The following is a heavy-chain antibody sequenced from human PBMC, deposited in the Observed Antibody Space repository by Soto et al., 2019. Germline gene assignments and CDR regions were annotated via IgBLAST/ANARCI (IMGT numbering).Heavy chain of an antibody. D-gene: IGHD6-6*01. CDR3: AKRSSSSTFDY. CDR2: ISGSDDST. CDR1: GFTFSSYA. J-gene: IGHJ4*02. V-gene: IGHV3-23*01. Sequence: EVQLLESGGGLVQPGESLRLSCAASGFTFSSYAMSWVRQAPGKGLEWVSVISGSDDSTDYTDSVKGRFTISRDNSKNTLYLQMNSLRAEYTAVYYCAKRSSSSTFDYWGQGTLVTVSS.